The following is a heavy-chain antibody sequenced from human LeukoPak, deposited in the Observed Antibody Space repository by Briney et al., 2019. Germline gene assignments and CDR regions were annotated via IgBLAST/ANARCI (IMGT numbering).Heavy chain of an antibody. V-gene: IGHV3-11*01. CDR3: AKGYRSYEYYFDY. D-gene: IGHD1-26*01. Sequence: PGRSLRLSRAASGFTFSDYYMSWIRQAPGKGLEWVSYISSSGSTIYYADSVKGRFTISRDNSKNTLYLQMNSLRAEDTAVYYCAKGYRSYEYYFDYWGQGTLVTVSS. J-gene: IGHJ4*02. CDR1: GFTFSDYY. CDR2: ISSSGSTI.